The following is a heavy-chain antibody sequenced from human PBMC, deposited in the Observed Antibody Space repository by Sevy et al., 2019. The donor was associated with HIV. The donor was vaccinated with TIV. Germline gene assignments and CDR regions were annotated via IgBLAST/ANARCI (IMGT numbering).Heavy chain of an antibody. CDR2: INPNSGAT. V-gene: IGHV1-2*02. CDR1: GNTFTAYY. Sequence: ASVKVSCKASGNTFTAYYVHWVRQAPGQGLEWMGWINPNSGATKYAQKFQGRVTMTRDTSFSAVYMDLSRLTSADTAVYYCVLGTIFEPNYFDPWGQGTLVTVSS. J-gene: IGHJ5*02. CDR3: VLGTIFEPNYFDP. D-gene: IGHD3-3*01.